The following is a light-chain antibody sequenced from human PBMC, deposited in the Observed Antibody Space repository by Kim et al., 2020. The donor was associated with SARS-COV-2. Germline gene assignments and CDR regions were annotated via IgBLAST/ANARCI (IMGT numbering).Light chain of an antibody. V-gene: IGKV1-6*01. J-gene: IGKJ1*01. Sequence: AIQMTQSPSSLSASVGDRVTITCRASQDIRNDLGWYQQRPGKAPRLLIFAATALQSRVPSRFSGSGSGTEFILTIDSLQPEDFATYFCQQDHNYPRTFGQGTTV. CDR3: QQDHNYPRT. CDR1: QDIRND. CDR2: AAT.